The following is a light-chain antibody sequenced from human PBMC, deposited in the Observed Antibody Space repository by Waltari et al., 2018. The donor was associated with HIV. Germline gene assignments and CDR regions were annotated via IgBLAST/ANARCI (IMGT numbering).Light chain of an antibody. CDR1: SSDVGGYNY. Sequence: QSALTQPPSASGSPGQSVTISCTGTSSDVGGYNYVSWYQQHPGRAPKLMIYEVSKRPGGVPDRFSGCKSGNTASLTVSGLQAEDEADYYCSSYAGSNNVFGGGTKLTVL. CDR2: EVS. CDR3: SSYAGSNNV. J-gene: IGLJ3*02. V-gene: IGLV2-8*01.